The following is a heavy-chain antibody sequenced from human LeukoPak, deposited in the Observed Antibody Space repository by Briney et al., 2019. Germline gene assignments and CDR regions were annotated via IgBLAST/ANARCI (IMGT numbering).Heavy chain of an antibody. V-gene: IGHV1-2*06. D-gene: IGHD1-14*01. CDR3: ASPGGSYYYYGMDV. Sequence: ASVKVSCKASGYTFTGYYMHWVRQAPGQGLEWMGRINPNSGGTNYAQKFQGRVIMTRDTSISTAYMELSRLRSDDTAVYYCASPGGSYYYYGMDVWGQGTTVTVSS. CDR1: GYTFTGYY. CDR2: INPNSGGT. J-gene: IGHJ6*02.